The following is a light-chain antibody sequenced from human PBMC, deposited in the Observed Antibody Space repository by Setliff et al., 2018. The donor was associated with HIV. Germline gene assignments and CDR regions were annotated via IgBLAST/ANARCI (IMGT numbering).Light chain of an antibody. CDR1: SSDIGDTYS. Sequence: QSVLTQPASVSGSPGQSITISCTGTSSDIGDTYSVSWYQQHPGKAPKLMIYDVINRPSGVSNRFSGSRSGNTASLTISGLQVEDEADYYCSSYTTSSTLYVFGPGTKGTVL. J-gene: IGLJ1*01. CDR2: DVI. V-gene: IGLV2-14*03. CDR3: SSYTTSSTLYV.